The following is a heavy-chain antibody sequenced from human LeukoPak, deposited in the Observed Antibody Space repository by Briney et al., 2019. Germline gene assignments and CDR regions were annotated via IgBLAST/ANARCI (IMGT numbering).Heavy chain of an antibody. CDR1: GGTFSSYA. V-gene: IGHV1-69*13. D-gene: IGHD3-10*01. Sequence: SVKVSCKASGGTFSSYAISWVRQAPGQGLEWMGGIIPIFGTANYAQKFQGRVTITADESTSTAYMELSSLRSEDTAVYYCARMHSGSYSLYYYYYMDVWAKGTTVTISS. CDR3: ARMHSGSYSLYYYYYMDV. J-gene: IGHJ6*03. CDR2: IIPIFGTA.